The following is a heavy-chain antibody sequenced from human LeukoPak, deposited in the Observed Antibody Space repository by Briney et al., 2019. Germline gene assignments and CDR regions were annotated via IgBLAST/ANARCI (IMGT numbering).Heavy chain of an antibody. CDR1: SGSFSSTNYY. D-gene: IGHD6-13*01. J-gene: IGHJ4*02. V-gene: IGHV4-39*01. CDR2: VYYSGST. CDR3: ARHVADGYSSSWYADY. Sequence: PSETLSLTCTVSSGSFSSTNYYWGWIRQPPGKGLEWIGSVYYSGSTYYNPSLKSRLTVSVDTARKQFSLKLNSVAAADTAVYYCARHVADGYSSSWYADYWGQGTLVTVSS.